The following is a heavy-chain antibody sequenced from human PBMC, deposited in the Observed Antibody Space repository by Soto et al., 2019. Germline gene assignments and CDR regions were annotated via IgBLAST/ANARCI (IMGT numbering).Heavy chain of an antibody. CDR2: ISSSGSTI. J-gene: IGHJ4*02. D-gene: IGHD1-7*01. CDR3: ASRGENWNYQYFDY. CDR1: GFTFSDYY. Sequence: GGSLRLSCAASGFTFSDYYMSWIRQAPGKGLEWVSYISSSGSTIYYADSVKGRFTISRDNAKNSLYLQMNSLRAEDTAVYYCASRGENWNYQYFDYWGQGTLVTVSS. V-gene: IGHV3-11*01.